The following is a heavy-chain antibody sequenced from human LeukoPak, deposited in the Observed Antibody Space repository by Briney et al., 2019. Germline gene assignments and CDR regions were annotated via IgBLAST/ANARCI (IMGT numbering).Heavy chain of an antibody. D-gene: IGHD3-3*01. CDR1: GFTFSNAW. V-gene: IGHV3-15*01. CDR2: IKSKTDGGTT. CDR3: TTERHDFWSGYYYYYYYYMDV. Sequence: GGSLRLSCAASGFTFSNAWMSWVRQAPGKGLEWVGRIKSKTDGGTTDYAAPVKGRFTISRNDSKNTLYLQMNSLKTEDTAVYYCTTERHDFWSGYYYYYYYYMDVWGKGTTVTVSS. J-gene: IGHJ6*03.